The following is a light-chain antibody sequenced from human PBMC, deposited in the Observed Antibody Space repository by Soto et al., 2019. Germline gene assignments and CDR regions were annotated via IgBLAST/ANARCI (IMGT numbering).Light chain of an antibody. CDR1: SSDVGAYNF. CDR2: EVT. Sequence: LTQSASVSGSPGQSITISCTGTSSDVGAYNFVSWYQHHPVRAPKVIIYEVTIRPSGVSNRFSGSKSGNTASLTISGLQAEDEADYYCSSYTTSAPYVFGSGTKVTVL. CDR3: SSYTTSAPYV. J-gene: IGLJ1*01. V-gene: IGLV2-14*01.